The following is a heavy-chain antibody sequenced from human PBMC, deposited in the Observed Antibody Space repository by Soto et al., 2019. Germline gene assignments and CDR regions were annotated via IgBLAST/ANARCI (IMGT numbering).Heavy chain of an antibody. J-gene: IGHJ4*02. CDR3: TTVFAY. CDR1: GFTFTNYW. CDR2: IDGVGAGT. V-gene: IGHV3-74*01. Sequence: EVQLVQSGGGSVQPGGSLRLSCAASGFTFTNYWMHWVRQVPGKGLVWVSRIDGVGAGTSYSDAVRGRFTISRDNAENMLYLQMNSLRDEDTAVYYCTTVFAYWGQGTLVTVSS.